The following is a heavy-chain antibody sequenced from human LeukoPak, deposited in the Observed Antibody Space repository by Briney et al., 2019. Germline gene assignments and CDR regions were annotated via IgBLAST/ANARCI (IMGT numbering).Heavy chain of an antibody. CDR1: GFTVSNNY. V-gene: IGHV3-66*02. CDR3: ARDQYYGSGRPYYYYYYYYMDV. Sequence: AGGSLTLSCVPSGFTVSNNYMSWVRQAPGKGLGWVPVFYSGGITYYAGSVQGRFIVSRDNSKNTLYLQMSSLRSEDTAVYYCARDQYYGSGRPYYYYYYYYMDVWGKGTTVTVSS. CDR2: FYSGGIT. J-gene: IGHJ6*03. D-gene: IGHD3-10*01.